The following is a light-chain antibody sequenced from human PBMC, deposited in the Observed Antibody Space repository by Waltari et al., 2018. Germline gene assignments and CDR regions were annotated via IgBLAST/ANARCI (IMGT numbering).Light chain of an antibody. V-gene: IGLV1-40*01. Sequence: QSVLTQPPSVSAAPGQRVTISCTGSSPTTGAGYDVHWYQKLPGTPPKLLSDGNRNRASGVPDRSSGYNSGTSVFLAITELQAEDEAFYYCQSYDGSRNRWVFGGGTKLTVL. CDR1: SPTTGAGYD. CDR3: QSYDGSRNRWV. J-gene: IGLJ3*02. CDR2: GNR.